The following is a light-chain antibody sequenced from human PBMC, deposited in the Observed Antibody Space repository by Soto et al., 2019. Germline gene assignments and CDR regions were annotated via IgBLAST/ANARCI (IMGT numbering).Light chain of an antibody. J-gene: IGLJ1*01. CDR2: EVT. CDR3: CSLTTSHTYV. V-gene: IGLV2-14*01. CDR1: SSDVGGYNY. Sequence: SVLTQPASVSGSPGQSITISCTGTSSDVGGYNYVSWYQQHPGKAPKLMIYEVTNRPSGVSNRFSGSKSGNTASLTISGLQADDEADYYCCSLTTSHTYVFGSGTKV.